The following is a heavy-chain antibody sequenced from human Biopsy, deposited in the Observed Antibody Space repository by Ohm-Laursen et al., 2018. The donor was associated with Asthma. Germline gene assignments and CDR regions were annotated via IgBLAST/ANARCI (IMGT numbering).Heavy chain of an antibody. Sequence: SSVKVSCKASGYNFISFAIHWVRQAPGQRLEWMGWVNTGNGDTKYSQKFQGRATIARDTSASTAYMELRSLRSEDTATYYCARTYYDFLTGQVKDVFGVWGQGTMVTVSS. CDR1: GYNFISFA. J-gene: IGHJ3*01. CDR3: ARTYYDFLTGQVKDVFGV. CDR2: VNTGNGDT. D-gene: IGHD3-9*01. V-gene: IGHV1-3*04.